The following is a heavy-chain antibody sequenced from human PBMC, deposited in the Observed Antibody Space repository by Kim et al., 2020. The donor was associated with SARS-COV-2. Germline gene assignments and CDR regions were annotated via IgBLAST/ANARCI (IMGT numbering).Heavy chain of an antibody. J-gene: IGHJ5*02. D-gene: IGHD3-10*01. V-gene: IGHV4-34*01. CDR3: ARGGSGRATGFDP. Sequence: NYNPALSGVTISIDTSENHFSLKLTSVTAADTAVYYCARGGSGRATGFDPWGQGTLVTVSS.